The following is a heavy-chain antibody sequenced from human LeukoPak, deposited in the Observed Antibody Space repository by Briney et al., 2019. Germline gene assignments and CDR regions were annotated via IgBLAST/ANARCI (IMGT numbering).Heavy chain of an antibody. CDR1: GFTFSSYA. V-gene: IGHV3-23*01. CDR2: VSGSGAHT. CDR3: AKDGGTYLYFLDV. Sequence: GGSLRLSCAASGFTFSSYAMSWVRQAPGKGLQWASAVSGSGAHTYYADSVKGRFTISRDNSRDTLYLQMNSLRAEDTAIYICAKDGGTYLYFLDVWGKGTTVIVSS. J-gene: IGHJ6*03. D-gene: IGHD1-26*01.